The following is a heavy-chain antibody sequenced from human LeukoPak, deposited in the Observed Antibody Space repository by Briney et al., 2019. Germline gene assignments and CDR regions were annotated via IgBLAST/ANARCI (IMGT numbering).Heavy chain of an antibody. CDR1: GYTFTDYY. CDR3: ARATSGIVGAPTDY. J-gene: IGHJ4*02. CDR2: INPNIGGT. Sequence: GASVRVSCKTSGYTFTDYYMHWVRQAPGQGLEWMGRINPNIGGTNFAQKFRGRVTMTRDTSISTAYMELSRLRSDDTAVYYCARATSGIVGAPTDYWGQGTLVTVSS. D-gene: IGHD1-26*01. V-gene: IGHV1-2*06.